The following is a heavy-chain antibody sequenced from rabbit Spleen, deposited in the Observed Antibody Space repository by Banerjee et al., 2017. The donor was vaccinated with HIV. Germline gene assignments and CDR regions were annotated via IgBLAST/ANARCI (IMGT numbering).Heavy chain of an antibody. CDR1: GVSFSSNHY. D-gene: IGHD8-1*01. CDR2: IDAGSSAFT. Sequence: ESGGGLVKPGASLTLTCTASGVSFSSNHYMCWVRQAPGKGLEWIACIDAGSSAFTYFASWAKGRFTCSKTSSTTVTLQMTSLTAADTATYFCARDSGSSFSSYGMDLWGQGTLVTVS. V-gene: IGHV1S40*01. J-gene: IGHJ6*01. CDR3: ARDSGSSFSSYGMDL.